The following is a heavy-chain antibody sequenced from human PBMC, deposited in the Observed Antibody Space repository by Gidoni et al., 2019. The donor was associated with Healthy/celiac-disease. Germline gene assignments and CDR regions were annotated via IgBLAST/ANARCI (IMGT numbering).Heavy chain of an antibody. Sequence: QVTLKESGPALVKRTKTLTLTCTFSGLSLSTSGMRVSWRRQPPGKALEWLARLDCDDDKFYSTSLKTRLTSSKDTSKNQVVLTMTNMDPVDTATYYCARIICSRTICYFDYWGQGTLVTVSS. V-gene: IGHV2-70*04. CDR1: GLSLSTSGMR. J-gene: IGHJ4*02. CDR2: LDCDDDK. CDR3: ARIICSRTICYFDY. D-gene: IGHD2-2*01.